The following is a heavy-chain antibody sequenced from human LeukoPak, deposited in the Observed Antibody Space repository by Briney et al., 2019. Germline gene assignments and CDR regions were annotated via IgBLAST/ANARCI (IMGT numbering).Heavy chain of an antibody. V-gene: IGHV3-21*01. J-gene: IGHJ4*02. CDR3: ARRVAGLFDY. D-gene: IGHD6-19*01. Sequence: GGSLRLSCAASGLTFSSYSMNWVRQAPGKGLEWVSSISSSSSYIYYADSVKGRFTISRDNAKNSLYLQMNSLRAEDTAVYYCARRVAGLFDYWGQGTLVTVSS. CDR2: ISSSSSYI. CDR1: GLTFSSYS.